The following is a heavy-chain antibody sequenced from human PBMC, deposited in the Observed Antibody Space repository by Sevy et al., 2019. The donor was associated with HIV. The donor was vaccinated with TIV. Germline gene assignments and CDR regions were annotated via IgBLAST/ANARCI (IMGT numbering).Heavy chain of an antibody. D-gene: IGHD6-6*01. Sequence: GGSLRLSCAASGFTFNVYGMPWVRQAPGKGLQWVTFTRYDGSTKYYADSVKGRFTISRDNSKNTLYLQMNSLRVEDTAMYYCAKDLTERYSTSSGDFDYWGHGSLVTVSS. CDR1: GFTFNVYG. J-gene: IGHJ4*01. CDR2: TRYDGSTK. V-gene: IGHV3-30*02. CDR3: AKDLTERYSTSSGDFDY.